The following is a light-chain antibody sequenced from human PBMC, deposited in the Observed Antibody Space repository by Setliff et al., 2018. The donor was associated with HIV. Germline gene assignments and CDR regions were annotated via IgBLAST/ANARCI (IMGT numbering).Light chain of an antibody. CDR2: WAS. Sequence: DIVMTQSPDSLAVSLGERATINCKSSQSLLFSSNNRNYLAWYQRKPGQPPKVLIYWASARESGVPDRFSGSGSGTNFTLTINGLQAEDVAVYYCQQYYSTPPTFGQGTKVDIK. J-gene: IGKJ1*01. CDR3: QQYYSTPPT. V-gene: IGKV4-1*01. CDR1: QSLLFSSNNRNY.